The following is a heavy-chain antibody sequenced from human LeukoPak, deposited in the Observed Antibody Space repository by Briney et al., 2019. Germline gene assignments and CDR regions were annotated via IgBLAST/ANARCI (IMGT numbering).Heavy chain of an antibody. D-gene: IGHD4-17*01. CDR2: ISGDGGST. J-gene: IGHJ6*02. CDR3: AKVRGRYGDSFRDYYYYGMDV. CDR1: GFTFDDYA. Sequence: PGGSLRLSCAASGFTFDDYAMHWVRQAPGKGLEWVSLISGDGGSTYYADSVKGRFTISRDNSKSSLYLQMNSLRTEDTALYYCAKVRGRYGDSFRDYYYYGMDVWGQGTTVTVSS. V-gene: IGHV3-43*02.